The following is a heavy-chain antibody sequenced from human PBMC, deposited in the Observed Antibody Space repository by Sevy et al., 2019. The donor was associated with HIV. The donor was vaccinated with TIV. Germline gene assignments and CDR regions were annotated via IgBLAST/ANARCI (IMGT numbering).Heavy chain of an antibody. J-gene: IGHJ6*02. Sequence: RGSLRLSCVVSGIIFTSSGMHWVRQAPGKGLEWVAVISYHGRDKFYADSVKGRFTISRDNSKNILYLQMNGLRIEDTAVYYCAKDFTGYNGMDVWGQGTMVTVSS. V-gene: IGHV3-30*18. CDR2: ISYHGRDK. D-gene: IGHD3-9*01. CDR3: AKDFTGYNGMDV. CDR1: GIIFTSSG.